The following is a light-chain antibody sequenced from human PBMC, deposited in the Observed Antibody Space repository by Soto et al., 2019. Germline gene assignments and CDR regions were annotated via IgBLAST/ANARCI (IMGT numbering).Light chain of an antibody. V-gene: IGKV3-15*01. J-gene: IGKJ1*01. CDR3: QQYNNWPPVT. CDR1: QSVSSN. CDR2: GAS. Sequence: DIVLTQSPDTLSLSPGERDTLSCGASQSVSSNLAWYQQKPGQAPRLHIYGASTRATGIPARFSGSGSGTEFTLTISSLQSEDFAVYYCQQYNNWPPVTFGQGTKVDIK.